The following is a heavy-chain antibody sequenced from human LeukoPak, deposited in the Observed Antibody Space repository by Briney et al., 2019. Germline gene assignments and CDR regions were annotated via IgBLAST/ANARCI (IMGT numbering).Heavy chain of an antibody. D-gene: IGHD6-13*01. CDR2: IYPGDSDT. V-gene: IGHV5-51*01. CDR1: GYSFTNYW. Sequence: GESLKISCKGSGYSFTNYWIGWVRQMPGKGLEWMGIIYPGDSDTRYSPSFQGQVTISADKSISTAYLQWSSLKDTDTAMYYCARHGAAAGNDYWGQGTLFTVSS. CDR3: ARHGAAAGNDY. J-gene: IGHJ4*02.